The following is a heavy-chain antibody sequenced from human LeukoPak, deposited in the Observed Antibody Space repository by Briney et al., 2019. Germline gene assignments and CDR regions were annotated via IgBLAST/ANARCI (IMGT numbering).Heavy chain of an antibody. Sequence: SETLSLTCTVSGGSISSGGYYWSWIRQHTGKGLEWIGYIYYSGSTYYNPSLKSRVTISVDTSKNQFSLKLSSVTAADTAVYYCARDDGAGRRYFDLWGRGTLVTVSS. J-gene: IGHJ2*01. CDR2: IYYSGST. CDR1: GGSISSGGYY. CDR3: ARDDGAGRRYFDL. D-gene: IGHD6-19*01. V-gene: IGHV4-31*03.